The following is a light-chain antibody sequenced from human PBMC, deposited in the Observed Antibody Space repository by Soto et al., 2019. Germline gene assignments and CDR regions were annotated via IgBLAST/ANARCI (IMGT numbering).Light chain of an antibody. CDR3: QLYGSSPKT. V-gene: IGKV3-20*01. Sequence: EIVLTQSPGTLSLSPGERATLSCRATQTISSNYLAWYRQKPGQAPKLLIYGASTRATGIPDRFSGSGSGTDFTLTISRLEPEDFAVYYCQLYGSSPKTFGQGTKVEF. J-gene: IGKJ1*01. CDR1: QTISSNY. CDR2: GAS.